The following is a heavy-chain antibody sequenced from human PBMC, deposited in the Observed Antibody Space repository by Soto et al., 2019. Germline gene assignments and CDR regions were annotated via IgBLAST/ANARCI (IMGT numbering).Heavy chain of an antibody. J-gene: IGHJ4*02. CDR3: ARLRGFSYGSIDY. D-gene: IGHD5-18*01. CDR2: IYYSGST. CDR1: GGSISNSGYY. Sequence: QLQLQESGPGLVKPSETLSLTCTVSGGSISNSGYYWGWIRQTPGKGLECIGSIYYSGSTYYNPSLKSRVTISVDTSKNKCSLKLSSVTAADTAVYYCARLRGFSYGSIDYWGQGTLVTVSS. V-gene: IGHV4-39*01.